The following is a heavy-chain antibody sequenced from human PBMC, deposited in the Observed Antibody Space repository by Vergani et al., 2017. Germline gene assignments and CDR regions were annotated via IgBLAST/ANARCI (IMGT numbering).Heavy chain of an antibody. V-gene: IGHV3-74*03. Sequence: EVQLVESGGDLVRPGGSLRLSCAASGFTFSSHWMHWVRQPPGKGLVWVSRISGDGDMTKYADSVQGRFTISRDNSKNTLSLQMNSLTAEDTAIYYCAGPQGTSAYYYGGFDYWGQGILVTVSS. CDR1: GFTFSSHW. J-gene: IGHJ4*02. CDR3: AGPQGTSAYYYGGFDY. D-gene: IGHD3-22*01. CDR2: ISGDGDMT.